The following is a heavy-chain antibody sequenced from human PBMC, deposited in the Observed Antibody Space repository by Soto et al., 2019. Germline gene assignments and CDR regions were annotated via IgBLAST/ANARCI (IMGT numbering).Heavy chain of an antibody. V-gene: IGHV4-34*01. CDR3: ASHNYYGSGSAV. Sequence: SETLSLTCAVYGGSFSGYYWSWIRQPPGKGLEWIREINHSGSTNYNPSLKSRATISVDTSKNQFSLKLTSVTAADTAVYYCASHNYYGSGSAVWGQGTTVT. CDR1: GGSFSGYY. CDR2: INHSGST. J-gene: IGHJ6*02. D-gene: IGHD3-10*01.